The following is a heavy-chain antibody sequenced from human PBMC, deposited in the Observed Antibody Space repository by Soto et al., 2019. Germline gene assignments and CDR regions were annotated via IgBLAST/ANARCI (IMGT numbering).Heavy chain of an antibody. CDR2: IINSSSYI. D-gene: IGHD2-21*01. J-gene: IGHJ4*02. CDR3: SRGEQGSGSRIRTFDY. Sequence: GGSLILSFASSGFTFSSYIMNWVREAPGEGLEWVSSIINSSSYIYYADSVKGRFTISRDNDKNSLYLQMNSLRAEDTAVYYCSRGEQGSGSRIRTFDYWGQGTLVTVSS. V-gene: IGHV3-21*01. CDR1: GFTFSSYI.